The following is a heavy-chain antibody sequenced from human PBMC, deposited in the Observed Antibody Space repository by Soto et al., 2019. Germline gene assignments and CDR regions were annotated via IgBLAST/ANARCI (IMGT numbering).Heavy chain of an antibody. J-gene: IGHJ4*02. D-gene: IGHD6-19*01. CDR1: SGSIKTDVW. V-gene: IGHV4-4*02. CDR2: IYQNGHT. CDR3: ARDAAVAGETDRFDS. Sequence: SETLSLTCTVSSGSIKTDVWWSWLRRPPGKGLEWIGEIYQNGHTNYNPSLKSRVTMSVDKSKNQFSLMLTSVTAADTAMYYCARDAAVAGETDRFDSWGQGILVTVS.